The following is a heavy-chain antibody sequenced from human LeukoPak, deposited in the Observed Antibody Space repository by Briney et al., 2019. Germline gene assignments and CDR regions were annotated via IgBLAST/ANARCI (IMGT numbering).Heavy chain of an antibody. Sequence: GGSLRLSCAASGFSFSGYGMHWVRQVPGKGLEWVAFIRYDGITKFYIDSVKGRFTISRDNSKNTLSLQMNSLRTEDTAVYYCAALHTGTFVDYWGQGTLVTVSS. J-gene: IGHJ4*02. CDR1: GFSFSGYG. CDR2: IRYDGITK. V-gene: IGHV3-30*02. CDR3: AALHTGTFVDY. D-gene: IGHD4-17*01.